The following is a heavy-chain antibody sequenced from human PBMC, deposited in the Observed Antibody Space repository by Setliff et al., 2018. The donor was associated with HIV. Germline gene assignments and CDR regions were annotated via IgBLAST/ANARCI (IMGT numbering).Heavy chain of an antibody. Sequence: SETLSLTCAVYTGSFSGYCWSWIRQPPGKGLEWIGMITHSGSTNYNPSLKSRVTISVDTSKNHFSLKLTSVTAADTAVYYCARAQLPPTYIDVWGKGTTVTVSS. CDR3: ARAQLPPTYIDV. CDR2: ITHSGST. D-gene: IGHD2-2*01. V-gene: IGHV4-34*01. J-gene: IGHJ6*03. CDR1: TGSFSGYC.